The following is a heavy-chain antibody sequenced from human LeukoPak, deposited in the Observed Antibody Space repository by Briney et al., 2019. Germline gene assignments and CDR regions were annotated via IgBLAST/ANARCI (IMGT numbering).Heavy chain of an antibody. CDR3: ARDDYSSSWYAPEYYSDY. D-gene: IGHD6-13*01. Sequence: SGGSLRLSCAASGFTFSDYYMSWIRQAPGKGLELVSYISSSCSTIYYADSAKGRFTISRDNAKNSLYLQMNSLRAEDTAGYYCARDDYSSSWYAPEYYSDYWGQGTLVTVSS. V-gene: IGHV3-11*04. CDR2: ISSSCSTI. J-gene: IGHJ4*02. CDR1: GFTFSDYY.